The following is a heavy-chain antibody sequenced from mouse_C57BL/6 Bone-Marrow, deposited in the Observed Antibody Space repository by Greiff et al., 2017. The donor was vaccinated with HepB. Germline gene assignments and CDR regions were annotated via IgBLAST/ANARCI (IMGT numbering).Heavy chain of an antibody. D-gene: IGHD2-5*01. J-gene: IGHJ4*01. V-gene: IGHV1-76*01. CDR3: ARGNYSNPYAMDY. Sequence: VKLMESGAELVRPGASVKLSCKASGYTFTDYYINWVKQRPGQGLEWIARIYPGSGNTYYNEKFKGKATLTAEKSSSTAYMQLSSLTSEDSAVYFCARGNYSNPYAMDYWGQGTSVTVSS. CDR2: IYPGSGNT. CDR1: GYTFTDYY.